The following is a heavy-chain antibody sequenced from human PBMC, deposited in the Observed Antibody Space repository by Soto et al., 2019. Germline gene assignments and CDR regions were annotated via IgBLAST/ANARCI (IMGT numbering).Heavy chain of an antibody. CDR2: INSDGSST. CDR3: ARGGVVPAAMRDYYYYYGMDV. Sequence: PGGSLRLSCAASGFTFSSYWMHWVRQAPGKGLVWVSRINSDGSSTGYADSVKGRFTISRDNAKNTLYLQMNSLRAEDTAVYYCARGGVVPAAMRDYYYYYGMDVWGQGTTVTVSS. J-gene: IGHJ6*02. V-gene: IGHV3-74*01. CDR1: GFTFSSYW. D-gene: IGHD2-2*01.